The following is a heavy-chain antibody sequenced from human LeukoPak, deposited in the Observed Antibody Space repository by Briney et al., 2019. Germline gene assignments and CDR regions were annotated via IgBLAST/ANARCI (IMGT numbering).Heavy chain of an antibody. V-gene: IGHV4-59*08. J-gene: IGHJ4*02. CDR2: VYYRGSA. CDR3: AATMVRGVHTHFDY. Sequence: SETLSVTCIVSVGFISIYYWSWMRQPPGKRLECMWYVYYRGSANYNPSLKSRLTISVDTSKNQFSLKLRYVTAADTAVYYCAATMVRGVHTHFDYWGQGTLVTVSS. D-gene: IGHD3-10*01. CDR1: VGFISIYY.